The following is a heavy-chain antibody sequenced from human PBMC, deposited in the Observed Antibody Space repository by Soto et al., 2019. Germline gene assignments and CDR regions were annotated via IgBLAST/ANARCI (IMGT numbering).Heavy chain of an antibody. CDR3: ARGSMITFGGVIATRYGMDV. Sequence: GESLKISCKGSGYSFTSYWVGWVRQMPGKGLEWMGIIYPGDSDTRYSPSFQGQVTISADKSISTAYLQWSSLKASDTAMYYCARGSMITFGGVIATRYGMDVWGQGTTVTVSS. CDR1: GYSFTSYW. D-gene: IGHD3-16*02. V-gene: IGHV5-51*01. CDR2: IYPGDSDT. J-gene: IGHJ6*02.